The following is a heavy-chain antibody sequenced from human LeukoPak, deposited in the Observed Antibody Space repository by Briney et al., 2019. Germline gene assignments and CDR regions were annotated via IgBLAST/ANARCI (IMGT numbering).Heavy chain of an antibody. Sequence: PGGSLRLSCAASGFTFSSYGMHWVRQAPGKGLEWVAVISYDGSNKYYADSVKGRFTISRDNSKNTLYLQMNSLRAEDTAVYYCAKVAGSGSYYYYGMDVWGQGTTVTVSS. V-gene: IGHV3-30*18. CDR2: ISYDGSNK. CDR3: AKVAGSGSYYYYGMDV. D-gene: IGHD3-10*01. J-gene: IGHJ6*02. CDR1: GFTFSSYG.